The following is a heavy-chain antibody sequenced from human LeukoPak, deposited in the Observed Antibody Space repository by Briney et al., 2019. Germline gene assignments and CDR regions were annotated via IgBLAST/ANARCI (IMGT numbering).Heavy chain of an antibody. CDR1: GGSISSGGYY. V-gene: IGHV4-31*03. CDR3: AREFQGTMIAGDWFDP. CDR2: IYYSGSS. Sequence: PSQTLSLTCTVSGGSISSGGYYWSWIRRHPGKGLEWIGYIYYSGSSYYNPSLKSRVTISLDTSKNQFSLKLSSVTAADTAVYYCAREFQGTMIAGDWFDPWGQGTLVTVSS. D-gene: IGHD3-22*01. J-gene: IGHJ5*02.